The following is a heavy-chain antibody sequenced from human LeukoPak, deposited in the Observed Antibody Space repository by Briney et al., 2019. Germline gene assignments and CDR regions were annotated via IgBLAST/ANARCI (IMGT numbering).Heavy chain of an antibody. Sequence: PSETLSLTCTVSGYSISSGYYWGWIRQPPGKGLEWIGSIYHSGSTYYNPSLKSRATISVDKSNTQVSLKLRSATAADTAVYYCAGNSGSYYGSGSYYNVYWGQGTPVIVSS. CDR2: IYHSGST. CDR3: AGNSGSYYGSGSYYNVY. V-gene: IGHV4-38-2*02. D-gene: IGHD3-10*01. J-gene: IGHJ4*02. CDR1: GYSISSGYY.